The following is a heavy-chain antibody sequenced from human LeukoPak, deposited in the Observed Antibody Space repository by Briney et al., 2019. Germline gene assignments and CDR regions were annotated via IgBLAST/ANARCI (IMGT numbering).Heavy chain of an antibody. D-gene: IGHD3-22*01. CDR1: GYSISSAYH. CDR2: MFHSGST. J-gene: IGHJ4*02. Sequence: SETLSLTGGVSGYSISSAYHWGWIRHPTEAGLEWIASMFHSGSTYYSPSFKSRVTISVDTAKNQFSVKLSSVTAADTDVYYCARHHLYDSSGDGRYYFDYWGQGTLVTVSS. V-gene: IGHV4-38-2*01. CDR3: ARHHLYDSSGDGRYYFDY.